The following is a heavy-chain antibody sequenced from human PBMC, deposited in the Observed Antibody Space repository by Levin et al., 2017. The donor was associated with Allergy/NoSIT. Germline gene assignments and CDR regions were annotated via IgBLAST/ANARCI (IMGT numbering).Heavy chain of an antibody. CDR3: ARAESAYDPTPYSGAYYSYYFDY. D-gene: IGHD1-26*01. CDR2: IYYGGYT. V-gene: IGHV4-30-4*01. CDR1: GGSISGGDYY. J-gene: IGHJ4*02. Sequence: SETLSLTCTVSGGSISGGDYYWSWIRQPPGKGLEWIGYIYYGGYTHSNPSLKSRVTISIDTSKNKFSLKLSSVTAADTAVYYCARAESAYDPTPYSGAYYSYYFDYWGQGTLVTVSS.